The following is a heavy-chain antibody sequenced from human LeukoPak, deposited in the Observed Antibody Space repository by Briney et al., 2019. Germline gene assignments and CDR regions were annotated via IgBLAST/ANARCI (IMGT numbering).Heavy chain of an antibody. Sequence: PSETLSLTCAIYGGSFTGYYWRWIRQPPGQGLEWIGEINHSGSTKYNPSLKSRVTISVDPSTNQFFLRLTSVTAADTAVYYCSRQERWERPMFFDYWGQGTLVTVSS. CDR1: GGSFTGYY. V-gene: IGHV4-34*01. CDR3: SRQERWERPMFFDY. CDR2: INHSGST. D-gene: IGHD1-26*01. J-gene: IGHJ4*02.